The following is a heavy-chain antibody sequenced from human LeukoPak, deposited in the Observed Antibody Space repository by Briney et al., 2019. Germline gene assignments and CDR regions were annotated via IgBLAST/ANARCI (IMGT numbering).Heavy chain of an antibody. Sequence: GGSLRLSCAVSGFNFRVHWMDWVRQAPGKGLEWVGHIKTDGSETYYVDSLKGRFSISRDNTNNALYLQMNSLRVEDPAVYYCAKNNGWFHLAQWGQGTLVTVSS. V-gene: IGHV3-7*03. CDR1: GFNFRVHW. CDR2: IKTDGSET. D-gene: IGHD6-19*01. CDR3: AKNNGWFHLAQ. J-gene: IGHJ4*02.